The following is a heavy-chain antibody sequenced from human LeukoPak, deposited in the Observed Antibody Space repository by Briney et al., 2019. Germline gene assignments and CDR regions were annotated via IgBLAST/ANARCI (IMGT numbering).Heavy chain of an antibody. J-gene: IGHJ3*02. CDR3: ARVGWGQWSAFDI. V-gene: IGHV4-39*07. Sequence: ETLSLXXXXSGGSISSSSYYWGWVRQPPGKGLEWIGSIYYSGSTNYNPSGKSRITISVNTSKNRCSLKLSSVTAADTAVYYCARVGWGQWSAFDIWGQGTMVTVSS. D-gene: IGHD1-26*01. CDR1: GGSISSSSYY. CDR2: IYYSGST.